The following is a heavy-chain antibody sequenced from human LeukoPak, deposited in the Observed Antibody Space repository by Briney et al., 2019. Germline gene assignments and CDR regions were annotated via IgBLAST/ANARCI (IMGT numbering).Heavy chain of an antibody. CDR3: ARHGNWGPFDY. Sequence: PSETLSLTCNVSGDSINSSDYYWGWIRQPPGEGLKWIGTIYYTGSTYYKPYLKSRLTISVDSSKNQFSLKMNSVTAADTGVYYCARHGNWGPFDYWGQGTLVTVSS. CDR2: IYYTGST. J-gene: IGHJ4*02. V-gene: IGHV4-39*01. CDR1: GDSINSSDYY. D-gene: IGHD7-27*01.